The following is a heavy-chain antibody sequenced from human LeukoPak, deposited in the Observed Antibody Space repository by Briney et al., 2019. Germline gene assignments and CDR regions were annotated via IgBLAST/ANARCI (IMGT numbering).Heavy chain of an antibody. CDR1: GGSISSYY. V-gene: IGHV4-39*01. J-gene: IGHJ4*02. CDR3: ARTTYDSSDY. D-gene: IGHD5-12*01. CDR2: IYYSGST. Sequence: PSETLSLTCTVSGGSISSYYWSWIRQPPGKGLEWTGSIYYSGSTYYNPSLKSRVTISVDTSKNQFSLKLNSVTAADTAVYYCARTTYDSSDYWGQGTLVTVSS.